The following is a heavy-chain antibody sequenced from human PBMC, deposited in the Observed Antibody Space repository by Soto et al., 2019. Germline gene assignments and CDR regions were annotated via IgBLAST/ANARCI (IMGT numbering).Heavy chain of an antibody. D-gene: IGHD6-19*01. CDR1: GYTLTELS. Sequence: ASVKVSCKVSGYTLTELSMHWVRQAPGKGLEWMGIFNPSGGETSYAQKFQGRVTMTRDTSTSTVYMELSSLRSEDTAVYYCASIENSSGWPRGPFDYWGQGTLVTVSS. CDR3: ASIENSSGWPRGPFDY. CDR2: FNPSGGET. J-gene: IGHJ4*02. V-gene: IGHV1-46*01.